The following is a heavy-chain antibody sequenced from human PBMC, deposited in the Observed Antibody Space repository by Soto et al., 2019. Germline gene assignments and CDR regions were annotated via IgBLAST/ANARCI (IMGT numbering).Heavy chain of an antibody. V-gene: IGHV3-74*01. Sequence: EVQLVESGGGLVQPGGSLRLSCAASGFTFSSYWMHWVRQAPGKGLVWVSRINSDGSSTSYADSVKGRFTISRDNAKNTLYRQMNSLRAEDTAVYYCARIEYGGSSLQYFQHWGQGTLVTVSS. CDR1: GFTFSSYW. J-gene: IGHJ1*01. D-gene: IGHD1-26*01. CDR3: ARIEYGGSSLQYFQH. CDR2: INSDGSST.